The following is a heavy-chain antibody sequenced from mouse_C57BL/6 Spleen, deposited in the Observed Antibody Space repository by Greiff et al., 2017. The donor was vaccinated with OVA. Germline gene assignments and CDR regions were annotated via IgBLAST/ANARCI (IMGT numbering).Heavy chain of an antibody. D-gene: IGHD1-1*01. V-gene: IGHV3-6*01. CDR2: ISYDGSN. CDR3: ARGVYYGSSYEAWFAY. Sequence: DVQLQESGPGLVKPSQSLSLTCSVTGYSITSGYYWNWIRQFPGNKLEWMGYISYDGSNNYNPSLKNRISITRDTAKNQFFLKLNSVTTEDTATYYCARGVYYGSSYEAWFAYWGQGTLVTVSA. J-gene: IGHJ3*01. CDR1: GYSITSGYY.